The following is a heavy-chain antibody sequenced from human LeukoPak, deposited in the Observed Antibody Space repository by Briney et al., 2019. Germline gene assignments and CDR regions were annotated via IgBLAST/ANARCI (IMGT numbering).Heavy chain of an antibody. Sequence: GGSLRLSCAASGFTVSSNYMSWVRQAPGRGLEWVSLIYSGGTTYYADSVKGRFTISRDNSKNTLYVQMNSLRAEDTAVYYCAKGFGGLTPYFDYWGQGTTVTVSS. CDR3: AKGFGGLTPYFDY. D-gene: IGHD3-16*01. CDR1: GFTVSSNY. V-gene: IGHV3-53*01. CDR2: IYSGGTT. J-gene: IGHJ4*03.